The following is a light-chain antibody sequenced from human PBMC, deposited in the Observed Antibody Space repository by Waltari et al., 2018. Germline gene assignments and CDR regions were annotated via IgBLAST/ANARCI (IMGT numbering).Light chain of an antibody. Sequence: DIQMTQSPSSLSAFVGDGVTITCRASQTIGHYLNWFQQRPGKAPKLLIYATSDLQSGVPSRFSGRGSGTDFTLTISSLQPEDSATYYCQQTFSAFRTFGGGTKVEIK. CDR1: QTIGHY. CDR3: QQTFSAFRT. V-gene: IGKV1-39*01. CDR2: ATS. J-gene: IGKJ4*01.